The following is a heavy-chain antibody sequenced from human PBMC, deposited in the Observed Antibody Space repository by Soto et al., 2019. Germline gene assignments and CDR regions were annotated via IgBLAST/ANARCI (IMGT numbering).Heavy chain of an antibody. J-gene: IGHJ6*02. CDR1: GDSVSSNSAA. D-gene: IGHD2-2*01. CDR3: GRDQSCSSTRCYFSYGMDV. CDR2: TYYRSKWYN. Sequence: PSQPLSLTCTISGDSVSSNSAAWNWIRQSPSRGLEWLGRTYYRSKWYNDYAVSVKSRITINPDTSKNQFSLKLNSVTPEDTAVSYCGRDQSCSSTRCYFSYGMDVWGQGTTVTVSS. V-gene: IGHV6-1*01.